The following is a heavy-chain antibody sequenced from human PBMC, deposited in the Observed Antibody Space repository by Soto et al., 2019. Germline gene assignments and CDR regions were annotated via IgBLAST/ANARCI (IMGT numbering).Heavy chain of an antibody. CDR3: AREPSEYYYYYGMDV. CDR2: IYSGGST. V-gene: IGHV3-66*01. J-gene: IGHJ6*02. CDR1: GFTVSSNY. D-gene: IGHD2-2*01. Sequence: GGSLRLSCAASGFTVSSNYMSWVRQAPGKGLEWVSVIYSGGSTYYADSVKGRFTISRDNSKNTLYLQMNSLRAEDTAVYYCAREPSEYYYYYGMDVWGQGTTVTVSS.